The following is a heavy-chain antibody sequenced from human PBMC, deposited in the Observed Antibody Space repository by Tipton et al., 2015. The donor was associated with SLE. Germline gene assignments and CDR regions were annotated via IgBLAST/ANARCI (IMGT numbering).Heavy chain of an antibody. Sequence: VQLVQSGAEVKKPGESLKISCKGSGYSFTTYWIAWVRQMPGKGLEWVGVIYPGDSDTRYSPSLQGQVTISADKSINTAYLQWISLKASDTAMYYCARKSIASPSWYFDYWGQGTLVTVSS. J-gene: IGHJ4*02. D-gene: IGHD6-6*01. CDR2: IYPGDSDT. CDR1: GYSFTTYW. V-gene: IGHV5-51*01. CDR3: ARKSIASPSWYFDY.